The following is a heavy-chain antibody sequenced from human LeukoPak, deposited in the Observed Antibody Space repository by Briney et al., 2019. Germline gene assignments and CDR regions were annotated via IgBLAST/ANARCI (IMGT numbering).Heavy chain of an antibody. Sequence: ASVKVSCKVSGYSFPDLSIHWVRQTPGNRLEWVGGFDAEGDKTLYAQKFEGRVTMTEDTSTATAHLEIHSLRSDDTAVYFCATDMMNGTTWRDYWGQGTVVVVSS. D-gene: IGHD1-1*01. V-gene: IGHV1-24*01. CDR3: ATDMMNGTTWRDY. CDR2: FDAEGDKT. CDR1: GYSFPDLS. J-gene: IGHJ4*02.